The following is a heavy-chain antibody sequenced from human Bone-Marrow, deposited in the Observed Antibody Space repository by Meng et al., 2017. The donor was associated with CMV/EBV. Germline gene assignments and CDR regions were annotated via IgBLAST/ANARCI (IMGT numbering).Heavy chain of an antibody. D-gene: IGHD2-2*01. J-gene: IGHJ6*02. CDR3: ARDRYCSSTSCIYYYYGMDV. CDR1: GFTFSSYW. V-gene: IGHV3-7*01. Sequence: GGPLRLSCAASGFTFSSYWMSWVRQAPGKGLEWVANIKQDGSEKYYVDSVKGRFTISRDNAKNSLYLQMNSLRAEDTAVYYCARDRYCSSTSCIYYYYGMDVWGQGTTVTVSS. CDR2: IKQDGSEK.